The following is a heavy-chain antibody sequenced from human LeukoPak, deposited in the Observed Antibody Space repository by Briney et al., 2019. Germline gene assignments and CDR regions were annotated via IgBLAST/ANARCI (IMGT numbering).Heavy chain of an antibody. V-gene: IGHV3-7*01. J-gene: IGHJ4*02. CDR3: ARQRYHDS. CDR2: IKQDGSEK. CDR1: GFTFSSYW. D-gene: IGHD2-2*01. Sequence: QPGGSLRLSCATSGFTFSSYWMSWVRQAPWKGLEWVANIKQDGSEKNYLDSVKGRFTISRDNAKNSLYLQMNSLRAEDTAVYYCARQRYHDSWGQGTLVTVSS.